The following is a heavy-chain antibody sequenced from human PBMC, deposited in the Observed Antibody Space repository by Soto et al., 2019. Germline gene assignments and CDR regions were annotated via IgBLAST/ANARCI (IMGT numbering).Heavy chain of an antibody. CDR2: ISAYNGNT. D-gene: IGHD3-22*01. J-gene: IGHJ6*02. Sequence: ASVKVSCKASGYTFTSYGISWVRQAPGQGLEWMGWISAYNGNTNYAQKLQGRVTMTTDTSTSTAYMELRSLRSDDTAVYYCARDSRYYDSSGYYYYYGMDVWGQGTTVTVS. CDR3: ARDSRYYDSSGYYYYYGMDV. CDR1: GYTFTSYG. V-gene: IGHV1-18*01.